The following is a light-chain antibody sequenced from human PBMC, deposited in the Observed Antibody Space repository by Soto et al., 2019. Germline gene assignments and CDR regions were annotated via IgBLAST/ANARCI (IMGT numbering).Light chain of an antibody. CDR2: DVS. CDR1: SSDVGGYNY. CDR3: SSYTSSSTLEV. Sequence: QAAIAEPASVSASPRQTITISCTGTSSDVGGYNYVSWYQQHPGKAPKLMIYDVSNRPSGVSNRFSGSKSGNTASLTISGLQAEDEADYYCSSYTSSSTLEVFGTGTKVTVL. J-gene: IGLJ1*01. V-gene: IGLV2-14*01.